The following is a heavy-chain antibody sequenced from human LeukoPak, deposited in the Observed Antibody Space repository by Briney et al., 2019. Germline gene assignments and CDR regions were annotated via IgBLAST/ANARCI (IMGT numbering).Heavy chain of an antibody. V-gene: IGHV4-61*01. Sequence: SETLSLTCTVSGYSISSGYYWGWIRQPPGKGLEWIGYIYYSGSTNYNPSLKSRVTISVDTSKNQFSLKLSSVTAADTAVYYCARAREVVTPYYYYYYMDVWGKGTTVTVSS. J-gene: IGHJ6*03. CDR2: IYYSGST. CDR3: ARAREVVTPYYYYYYMDV. D-gene: IGHD4-23*01. CDR1: GYSISSGYY.